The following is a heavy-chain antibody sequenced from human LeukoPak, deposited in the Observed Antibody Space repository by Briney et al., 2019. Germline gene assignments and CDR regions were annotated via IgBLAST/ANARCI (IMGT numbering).Heavy chain of an antibody. CDR2: ISWNGGTI. V-gene: IGHV3-9*01. D-gene: IGHD4-23*01. CDR3: AKAFGGNSFDY. CDR1: GFTFGDYP. Sequence: GGSLRLSCAASGFTFGDYPMHWVRQAPGKGLEWVSGISWNGGTIGYADSVKGRFTSSRDNAKNSLYLHMNSLRAVDTALYYCAKAFGGNSFDYWGQGTLVTVSS. J-gene: IGHJ4*02.